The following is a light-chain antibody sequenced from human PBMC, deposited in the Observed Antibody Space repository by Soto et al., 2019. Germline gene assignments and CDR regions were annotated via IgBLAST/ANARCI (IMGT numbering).Light chain of an antibody. CDR3: SSYAGSNNLI. CDR2: EVT. V-gene: IGLV2-8*01. Sequence: QSALTQPPSASGSPGQSVTISCTGTSSDVGGYNYVSWYQQHPGKAPKLMISEVTKRPSGVPDRFSGSKSGNTASLTVSGLKADDEADYFCSSYAGSNNLIFGGGTKLTVL. CDR1: SSDVGGYNY. J-gene: IGLJ2*01.